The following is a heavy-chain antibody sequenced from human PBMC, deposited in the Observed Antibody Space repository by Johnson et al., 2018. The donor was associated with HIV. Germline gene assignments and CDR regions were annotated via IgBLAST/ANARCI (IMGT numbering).Heavy chain of an antibody. V-gene: IGHV3-20*04. J-gene: IGHJ3*02. CDR2: INWNGGST. D-gene: IGHD2-21*01. CDR3: ARVSMLFIAADAFDI. CDR1: GFIFGDYG. Sequence: VQLVESGGGVVRPGGSLRLSCEGFGFIFGDYGLSWVRQRPGKGLQWVSGINWNGGSTGYAESVKGRCTISRDNAKNSLYLQMNSLRVEDTALYYCARVSMLFIAADAFDIWGQGTMVTVSS.